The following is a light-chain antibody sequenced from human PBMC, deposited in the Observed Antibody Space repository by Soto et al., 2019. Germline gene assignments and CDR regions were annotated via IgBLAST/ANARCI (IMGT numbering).Light chain of an antibody. J-gene: IGKJ1*01. CDR2: GAS. CDR3: QKYGNFWT. CDR1: QSFTTSQ. V-gene: IGKV3-20*01. Sequence: EIVLTQSPGTLSLSPGERATLFCRASQSFTTSQLAWYQQRPGQAPRVLVFGASRRATGIPDRFSGSGSGTDFSLTIRRLEPDDFAVYYCQKYGNFWTFGQGTKVDI.